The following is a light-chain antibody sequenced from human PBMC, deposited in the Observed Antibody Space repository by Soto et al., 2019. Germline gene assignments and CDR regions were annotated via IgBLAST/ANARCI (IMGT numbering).Light chain of an antibody. J-gene: IGLJ3*02. CDR3: ETWDSTYWV. CDR1: SGHSSYI. V-gene: IGLV4-60*02. CDR2: LEHSGSY. Sequence: QSVLTQSPSASASLGSSVKLTCTLSSGHSSYIIAWHQQQPGMAPRYLMKLEHSGSYNKASGVPDRFSGSSSGADRYLTISNLQFEDEADYYCETWDSTYWVFGGGTQLTVL.